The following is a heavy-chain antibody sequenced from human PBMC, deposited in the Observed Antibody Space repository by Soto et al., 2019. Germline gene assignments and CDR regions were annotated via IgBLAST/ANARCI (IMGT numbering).Heavy chain of an antibody. V-gene: IGHV3-21*01. CDR3: ARGSCSSTSCPRYGMDV. Sequence: EVQLVESGGGLVKPGGSLRLSCAASGFTFSSYSMNWVRQAPGKGLEWVSSISSSSSYIYYADSVKGRFTISRDNAKNSLYLQMNSLRAEDTAVYYCARGSCSSTSCPRYGMDVWGQGTTVTVSS. J-gene: IGHJ6*02. CDR1: GFTFSSYS. CDR2: ISSSSSYI. D-gene: IGHD2-2*01.